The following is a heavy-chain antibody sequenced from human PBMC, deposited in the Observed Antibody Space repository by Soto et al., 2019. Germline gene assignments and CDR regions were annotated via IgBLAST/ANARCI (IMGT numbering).Heavy chain of an antibody. CDR3: ARALPRYIVDLMMYFAY. V-gene: IGHV1-46*01. Sequence: ASVKVSCKASGYTFTSYYLHWVRQAPGQGLEWMGMITPSDGSRTYAQEFQGRVTMTRDTSTSTVYMDMSSLRSEDTAVYYCARALPRYIVDLMMYFAYWGQGTLVTVSS. CDR1: GYTFTSYY. D-gene: IGHD1-26*01. CDR2: ITPSDGSR. J-gene: IGHJ4*02.